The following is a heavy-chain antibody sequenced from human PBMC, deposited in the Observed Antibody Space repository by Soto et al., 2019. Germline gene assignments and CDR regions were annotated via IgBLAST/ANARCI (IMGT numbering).Heavy chain of an antibody. CDR3: ARSLVVVPAAIITGTTNYYYYYGMDV. V-gene: IGHV1-69*13. D-gene: IGHD2-2*01. Sequence: ASVNVSCKASGGTFSSYAISWVRQAPGQGLEWMGGIIPIFGTANYAQKFQGRVTITADESTSTAYMELSSLRSEDTAVYYCARSLVVVPAAIITGTTNYYYYYGMDVWGQGTTVTVSS. J-gene: IGHJ6*02. CDR1: GGTFSSYA. CDR2: IIPIFGTA.